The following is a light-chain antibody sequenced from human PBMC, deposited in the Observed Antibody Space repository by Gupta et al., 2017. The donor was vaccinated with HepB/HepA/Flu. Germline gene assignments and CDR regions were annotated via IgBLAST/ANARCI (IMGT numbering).Light chain of an antibody. CDR2: DTS. J-gene: IGLJ3*02. CDR3: LLSYSGAWV. V-gene: IGLV7-46*01. Sequence: QAVVTQEPSLTVSPGGTVTLTCGSSTGAVTSGHYPYWFQQKPGQAHRTLIYDTSNKPAGTPARFSGSLLGGKAALTLAGAQPEDEAEYYCLLSYSGAWVFGGGTKLTVL. CDR1: TGAVTSGHY.